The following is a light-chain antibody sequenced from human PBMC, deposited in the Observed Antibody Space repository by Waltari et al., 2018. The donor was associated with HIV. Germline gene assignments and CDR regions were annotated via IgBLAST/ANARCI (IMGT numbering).Light chain of an antibody. CDR2: TNS. V-gene: IGLV1-47*01. CDR3: AVWDDSLTGRV. Sequence: QSVLTQPPSASGTPGQRVTISCSGSNFNIGRNLVYWYQQFPGSAPKLLISTNSRRPSGVPGRFSGSKSGTSASLAISGLRSEDEADYYCAVWDDSLTGRVFGGGTKLTVL. CDR1: NFNIGRNL. J-gene: IGLJ3*02.